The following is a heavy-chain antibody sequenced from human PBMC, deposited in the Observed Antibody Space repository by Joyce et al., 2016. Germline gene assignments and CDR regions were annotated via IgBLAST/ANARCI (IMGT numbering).Heavy chain of an antibody. Sequence: QVQLRESGPGLVKPSETLSLTCTVSGAPISITTYYWGWIRQPPGKGLEWVGSSYNPGSTYANPSLKSRVTISVDSSKNQLSLKVTSVTAADTAVYYCTRLGRNGQWLSFDYWGQGALVTVSS. D-gene: IGHD6-19*01. CDR3: TRLGRNGQWLSFDY. CDR1: GAPISITTYY. V-gene: IGHV4-39*01. CDR2: SYNPGST. J-gene: IGHJ4*02.